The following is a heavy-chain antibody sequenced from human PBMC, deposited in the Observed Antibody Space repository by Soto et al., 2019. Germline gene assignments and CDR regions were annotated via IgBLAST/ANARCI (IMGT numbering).Heavy chain of an antibody. Sequence: QVQLVESGGGVVQPGRSLRLSCAASGFTFSNYGMHWVRQAPGKGLEWVAVISNDGSNKYYADSVKGRFTISRDNSKNTLYLQMTSLRAEDTAVYYCAKEWVYDSSGWSFDYWGQGALVTVSS. CDR2: ISNDGSNK. D-gene: IGHD3-22*01. CDR1: GFTFSNYG. J-gene: IGHJ4*02. CDR3: AKEWVYDSSGWSFDY. V-gene: IGHV3-30*18.